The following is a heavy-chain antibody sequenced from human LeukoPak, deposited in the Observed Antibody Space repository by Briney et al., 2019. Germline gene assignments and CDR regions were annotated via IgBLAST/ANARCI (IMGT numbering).Heavy chain of an antibody. CDR1: AGSISSSSYS. CDR3: ASRSSGWSQAFDY. CDR2: IYYSGST. J-gene: IGHJ4*02. V-gene: IGHV4-39*01. D-gene: IGHD6-19*01. Sequence: SETLSLTCTVSAGSISSSSYSWGWIRQPPGKGLEWIGSIYYSGSTYYNPSLKSRVTISVDTSKNQFSLKLSSVTAADTAVYYCASRSSGWSQAFDYWGQGTLVTVSS.